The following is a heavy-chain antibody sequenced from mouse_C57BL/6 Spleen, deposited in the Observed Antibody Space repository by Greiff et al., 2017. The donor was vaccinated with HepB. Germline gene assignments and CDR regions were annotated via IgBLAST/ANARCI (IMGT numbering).Heavy chain of an antibody. CDR2: ISYDGSN. CDR1: GYSITSGYY. J-gene: IGHJ4*01. D-gene: IGHD6-1*01. V-gene: IGHV3-6*01. Sequence: EVKLMESGPGLVKPSQSLSLTCSVTGYSITSGYYWNWIRQFPGNKLEWMGYISYDGSNNYNPSLKNRISITRDTSKNQFFLKLNSVTTEDTATYYCAANKAYYYAMDYWGQGTSVTVPS. CDR3: AANKAYYYAMDY.